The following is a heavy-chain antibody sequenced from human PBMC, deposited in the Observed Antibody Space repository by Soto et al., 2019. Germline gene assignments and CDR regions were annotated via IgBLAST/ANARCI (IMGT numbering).Heavy chain of an antibody. V-gene: IGHV1-46*01. Sequence: QVQLVQSGAEVKKPGASVKVSCKASGYTFTSYYMHWVRQAPGQGLEWMGIINPSGGSTSYAQKFQGRVTMTRDTSTSTVYMELSSLRSEDTAVYYCARADYYYGSGSYFDYWGQGTLVTVSS. CDR1: GYTFTSYY. CDR3: ARADYYYGSGSYFDY. J-gene: IGHJ4*02. CDR2: INPSGGST. D-gene: IGHD3-10*01.